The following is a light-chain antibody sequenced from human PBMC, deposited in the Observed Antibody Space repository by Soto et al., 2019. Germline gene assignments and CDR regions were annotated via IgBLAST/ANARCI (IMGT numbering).Light chain of an antibody. CDR3: QQSYSAPRT. V-gene: IGKV1-39*01. CDR2: AAS. J-gene: IGKJ1*01. Sequence: IQLTQSPSSLSASIGDRVTITCRASQSIITYLNWYQQKPGKAPNLLIYAASSWQSGVPSRFSGSGSGTDFTLTINSLQPEDFATYYCQQSYSAPRTFGQGTKVDIK. CDR1: QSIITY.